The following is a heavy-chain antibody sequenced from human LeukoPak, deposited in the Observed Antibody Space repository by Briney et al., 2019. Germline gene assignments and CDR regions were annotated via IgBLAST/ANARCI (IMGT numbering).Heavy chain of an antibody. V-gene: IGHV3-48*02. CDR1: GFTSSSYS. Sequence: PGGSLRLSCAASGFTSSSYSMNWVRQTPGKGLEWVSYISSSSVTISYVDSEKGRFTISRDNAKNSLFLQMNSLRDEDTAVYYCARDENYSFDYWGQGTLVTVSS. D-gene: IGHD1-7*01. CDR3: ARDENYSFDY. J-gene: IGHJ4*02. CDR2: ISSSSVTI.